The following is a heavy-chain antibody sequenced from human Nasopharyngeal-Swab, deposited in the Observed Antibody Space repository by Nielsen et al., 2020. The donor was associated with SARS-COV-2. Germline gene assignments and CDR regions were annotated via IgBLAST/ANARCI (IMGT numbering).Heavy chain of an antibody. CDR1: GFTFGDYA. V-gene: IGHV3-49*03. CDR3: TREGKDYHDSSGYSHFDY. J-gene: IGHJ4*02. CDR2: IRSKAYGGTT. Sequence: GESLKISCTASGFTFGDYAMSWFRQAPGKGLEWVGFIRSKAYGGTTEYAASVKGRFTISRDDSKSIAYLQMNSLKTEDTAVYYCTREGKDYHDSSGYSHFDYWGQGTLVTVSS. D-gene: IGHD3-22*01.